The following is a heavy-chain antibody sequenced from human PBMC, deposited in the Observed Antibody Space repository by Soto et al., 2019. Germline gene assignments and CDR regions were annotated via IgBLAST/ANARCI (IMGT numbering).Heavy chain of an antibody. Sequence: PSETLSLTCTVSGGSISSYYWSWIRQPPGKGLEWIGYIYYSGSTNYNPSLKSRVTISVDTSKNQFSLKLSSVTAADTAVYYCARGDIVVGPAAIVYYYYYMDVWGKGTTVTVAS. CDR1: GGSISSYY. D-gene: IGHD2-2*01. J-gene: IGHJ6*03. V-gene: IGHV4-59*01. CDR2: IYYSGST. CDR3: ARGDIVVGPAAIVYYYYYMDV.